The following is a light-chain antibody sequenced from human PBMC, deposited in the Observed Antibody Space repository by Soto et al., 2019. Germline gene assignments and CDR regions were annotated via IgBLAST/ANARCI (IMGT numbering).Light chain of an antibody. J-gene: IGKJ2*01. CDR1: QSVNRY. CDR3: QQTYRPSYT. Sequence: DIPMTQSPSSLSASLGDRVTITCRASQSVNRYLNWYQQQPGRAPKVLIYAASSLQSGVSSRFSGNGSGTDFTLTITSLQPEDFATYFCQQTYRPSYTFAQGTRLEIK. CDR2: AAS. V-gene: IGKV1-39*01.